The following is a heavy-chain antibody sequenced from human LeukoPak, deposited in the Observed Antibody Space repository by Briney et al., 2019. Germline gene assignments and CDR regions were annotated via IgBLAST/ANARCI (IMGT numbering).Heavy chain of an antibody. CDR1: GSTFSSYG. V-gene: IGHV3-30*18. CDR3: AKDLDTAMVYYYYGMDV. Sequence: GGSLRLTCAASGSTFSSYGMHWVRQAPGKGLEWVAVISYDGSNKYYADSVKGRFTISRDNSKNTLYLQMNSLRAEDTAVYYCAKDLDTAMVYYYYGMDVWGKGTTVTVSS. D-gene: IGHD5-18*01. J-gene: IGHJ6*04. CDR2: ISYDGSNK.